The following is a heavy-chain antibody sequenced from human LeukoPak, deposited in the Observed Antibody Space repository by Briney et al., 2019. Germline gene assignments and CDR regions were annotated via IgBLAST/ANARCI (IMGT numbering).Heavy chain of an antibody. CDR3: ARATPYNWNDVSAFDI. Sequence: SETLSLTCTVSGGSISSYYWSWIRQPPGKGLEWIGYIFYSGSTSYNPSLKSRVTFSVDTSKNQFSLKLTSVTAADTAVYYCARATPYNWNDVSAFDIWGQGTMVTVSS. J-gene: IGHJ3*02. CDR2: IFYSGST. CDR1: GGSISSYY. V-gene: IGHV4-59*01. D-gene: IGHD1-20*01.